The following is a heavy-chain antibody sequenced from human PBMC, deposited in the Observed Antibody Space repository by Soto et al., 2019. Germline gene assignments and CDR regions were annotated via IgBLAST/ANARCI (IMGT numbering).Heavy chain of an antibody. V-gene: IGHV4-31*03. CDR2: IYYSGST. CDR3: AIYDSSGSRGFQH. Sequence: QVQLQESGPGLVKPSQTLSLTCTVSGGSISSGAYYWSWIRQHPGKGLEWIGYIYYSGSTYYNPSLKSRVIKSVDTSKNQFSLKLSSVTAADTAVYYCAIYDSSGSRGFQHWGQGTLVTVSS. J-gene: IGHJ1*01. CDR1: GGSISSGAYY. D-gene: IGHD3-22*01.